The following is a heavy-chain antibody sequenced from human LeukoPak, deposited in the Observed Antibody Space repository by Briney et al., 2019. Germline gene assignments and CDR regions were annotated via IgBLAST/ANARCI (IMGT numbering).Heavy chain of an antibody. Sequence: PGGSLRLSCAASGFTVSSNYMSWVRQAPGKGLEWVSVIYSGGSTYYADSVKGRFTISRDNSKNTLYLQMNSLRAEDTAVYYCARLIAAGGDAFDIWGQGTMVTVSS. D-gene: IGHD6-13*01. CDR3: ARLIAAGGDAFDI. J-gene: IGHJ3*02. CDR1: GFTVSSNY. V-gene: IGHV3-66*04. CDR2: IYSGGST.